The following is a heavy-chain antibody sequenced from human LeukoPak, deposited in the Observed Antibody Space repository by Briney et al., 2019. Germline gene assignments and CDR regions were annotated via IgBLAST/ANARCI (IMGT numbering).Heavy chain of an antibody. Sequence: SGGSLRLSCAASGFTFSRSWMHCVRQVPGKGLVWVSRIRSDGSITVYADSVKGRFTISRDNAKHTLFLQMNSLRAEDTAVYYCAKSDYFDFWGQGTLVTVSS. CDR3: AKSDYFDF. J-gene: IGHJ4*02. V-gene: IGHV3-74*01. CDR1: GFTFSRSW. CDR2: IRSDGSIT.